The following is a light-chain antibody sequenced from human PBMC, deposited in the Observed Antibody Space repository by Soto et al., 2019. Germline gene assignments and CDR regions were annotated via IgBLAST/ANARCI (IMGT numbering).Light chain of an antibody. CDR3: GAWDLSLSAGV. CDR1: SSNIGINY. CDR2: DNN. V-gene: IGLV1-51*01. Sequence: QSVLTQPPSVSAAPGQTVTISCSGASSNIGINYVSWYQHLPGTAPKLLIYDNNKRPSGIPDRFSGSKSGTSATLGITGLQTGDEADYYCGAWDLSLSAGVFGGGTKLTVL. J-gene: IGLJ3*02.